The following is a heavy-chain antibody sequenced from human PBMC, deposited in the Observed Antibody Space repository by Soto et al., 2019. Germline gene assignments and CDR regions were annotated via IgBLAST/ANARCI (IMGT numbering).Heavy chain of an antibody. CDR1: GYTFTSFY. D-gene: IGHD6-13*01. J-gene: IGHJ4*02. CDR3: ARNLASADV. CDR2: INPSGGST. V-gene: IGHV1-46*01. Sequence: ASVKVSCKASGYTFTSFYIHWVRQAPGQGLEWMAIINPSGGSTNYAQKFQGRITLTRDTSTSTVYMELSSLRSEGTAVYYCARNLASADVWGQGTLVTVSS.